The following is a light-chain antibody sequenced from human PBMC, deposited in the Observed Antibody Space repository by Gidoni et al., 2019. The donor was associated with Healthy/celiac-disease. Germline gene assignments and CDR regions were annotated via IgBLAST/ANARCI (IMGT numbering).Light chain of an antibody. CDR2: DAS. Sequence: DIQMTQSPSSLSASVGDRVTITCQASQDISNYLNWYQQKPGKAPKLLIYDASNLETGVPSRFSGSGSGTDFTFTISSLQPEDIATYYCQQYDNLPPLVTFXPXTKVXIK. J-gene: IGKJ3*01. CDR3: QQYDNLPPLVT. V-gene: IGKV1-33*01. CDR1: QDISNY.